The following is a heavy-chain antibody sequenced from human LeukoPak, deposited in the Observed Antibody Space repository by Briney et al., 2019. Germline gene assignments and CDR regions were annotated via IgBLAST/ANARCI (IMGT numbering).Heavy chain of an antibody. CDR2: IYHSGST. Sequence: PSETLSLTCAVSGGSISSSNWWSWVRQPPGKGLEWIGEIYHSGSTNYNPSLKSRVTISVDKSKNQFSLKLSSVTAADTAVYYCAKVQWELLFGEPFDYWGQGTLVTVSS. J-gene: IGHJ4*02. CDR1: GGSISSSNW. CDR3: AKVQWELLFGEPFDY. D-gene: IGHD1-26*01. V-gene: IGHV4-4*02.